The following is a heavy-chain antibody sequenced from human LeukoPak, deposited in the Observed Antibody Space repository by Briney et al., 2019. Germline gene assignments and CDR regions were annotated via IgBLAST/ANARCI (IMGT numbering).Heavy chain of an antibody. V-gene: IGHV3-9*01. CDR2: ISWNSGSI. J-gene: IGHJ4*02. D-gene: IGHD1-26*01. CDR3: AKSESWEFVAVDY. Sequence: GGSLRLSCAASGFTFDDYATHWVRQAPGKGLEWVSGISWNSGSIGYADSVKGRFTISRDNAKNSLYLQMNSLRAEDTALYYCAKSESWEFVAVDYWGQGTLVTVSS. CDR1: GFTFDDYA.